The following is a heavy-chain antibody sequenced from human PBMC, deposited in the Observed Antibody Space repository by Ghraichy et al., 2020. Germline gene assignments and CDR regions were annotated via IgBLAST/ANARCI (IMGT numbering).Heavy chain of an antibody. CDR1: GGSISSYY. CDR3: ARAAAGPFGFDY. V-gene: IGHV4-59*01. J-gene: IGHJ4*02. D-gene: IGHD6-13*01. CDR2: IYYSGST. Sequence: SETLSLTCTVSGGSISSYYWGWIRQPPGKGLEWIGYIYYSGSTNYNPSLKSRVTISVDTSKNQFSLKLSAVTAADTAVYYCARAAAGPFGFDYWGQGTLVTVSS.